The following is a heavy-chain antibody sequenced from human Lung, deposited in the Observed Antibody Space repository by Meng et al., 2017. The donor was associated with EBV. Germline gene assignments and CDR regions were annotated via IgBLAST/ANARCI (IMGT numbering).Heavy chain of an antibody. D-gene: IGHD2-15*01. CDR3: AVTRYCSGGSCFDY. V-gene: IGHV4-34*01. J-gene: IGHJ4*02. CDR1: GGSCSGYY. CDR2: INHSGST. Sequence: QWQLRQWGAGPLKPSETLSLTCAVFGGSCSGYYWSWIRQPPGKGLEWIGEINHSGSTNYNPSLKSRVTISVDTSKNQFSLKLSSVTAADTAVYYCAVTRYCSGGSCFDYWGQGTLVTVSS.